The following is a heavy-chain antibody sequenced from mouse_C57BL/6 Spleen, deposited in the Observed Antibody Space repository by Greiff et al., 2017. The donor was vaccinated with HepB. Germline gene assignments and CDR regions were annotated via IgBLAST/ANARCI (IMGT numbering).Heavy chain of an antibody. D-gene: IGHD2-4*01. J-gene: IGHJ2*01. CDR1: GFNIKDDY. V-gene: IGHV14-4*01. CDR3: TGGLRRGFDY. Sequence: VHVKQSGAELVRPGASVKLSCTASGFNIKDDYMHWVKQRPEQGLEWIGWIDPENGDTEYASKFQGKATITADTSSNTAYLQLSSLTSEDTAVYYCTGGLRRGFDYWGQGTTLTVSS. CDR2: IDPENGDT.